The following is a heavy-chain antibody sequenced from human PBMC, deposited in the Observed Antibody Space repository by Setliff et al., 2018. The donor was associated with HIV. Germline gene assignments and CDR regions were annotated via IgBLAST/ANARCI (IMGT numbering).Heavy chain of an antibody. CDR3: ARDRMPMASWVPDK. V-gene: IGHV4-4*07. D-gene: IGHD2-2*01. Sequence: PSETLSLTCTVSDDSISSNYWSWIRQSAGKGLEWVGRIYTGGRTNYNPSPKGRVTMSVDTSKNQFSLNLSSVTAADTAVYYCARDRMPMASWVPDKWGQGTLVTVSS. CDR1: DDSISSNY. CDR2: IYTGGRT. J-gene: IGHJ4*02.